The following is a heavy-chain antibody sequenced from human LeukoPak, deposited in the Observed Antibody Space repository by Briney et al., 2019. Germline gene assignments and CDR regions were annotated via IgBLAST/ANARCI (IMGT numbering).Heavy chain of an antibody. Sequence: SETLSLTCAVSGGSISGYYWSWIRQPPGKGLEWIGYIYYSGSTNYNPSLKSRVTISVDTSKNQFSLKLSSVTAADTAVFYCARHGRYPALRLMGVDYWGQGTLVTVSS. V-gene: IGHV4-59*08. D-gene: IGHD2-8*01. CDR2: IYYSGST. CDR1: GGSISGYY. J-gene: IGHJ4*02. CDR3: ARHGRYPALRLMGVDY.